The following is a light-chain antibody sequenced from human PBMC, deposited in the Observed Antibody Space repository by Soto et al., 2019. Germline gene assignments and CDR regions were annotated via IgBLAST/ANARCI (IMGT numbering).Light chain of an antibody. J-gene: IGLJ3*02. CDR2: ANT. V-gene: IGLV1-40*01. CDR1: SSNIGAGSD. Sequence: QSALTQPPSVSGAPGQRVTISCTGTSSNIGAGSDVHWYQQLPGTAPKLLIYANTNRPSGLPDRFSVSKSGTSASLAITGLQAEDEADYYCQSYDSSLSGWVFGGGTKVTVL. CDR3: QSYDSSLSGWV.